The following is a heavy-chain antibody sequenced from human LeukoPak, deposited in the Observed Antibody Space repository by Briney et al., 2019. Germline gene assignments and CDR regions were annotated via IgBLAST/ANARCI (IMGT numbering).Heavy chain of an antibody. V-gene: IGHV3-30*18. D-gene: IGHD6-19*01. CDR3: AKPPGWYYYYYGMDV. CDR1: GFTFSSYG. J-gene: IGHJ6*04. CDR2: ISYDGSNK. Sequence: GRSLRLSCAASGFTFSSYGMHWVRQAPGKGLEWVAVISYDGSNKYYADSVKGRFTISRDNSKNTLYLQMNSLRAEDAAVYYCAKPPGWYYYYYGMDVWGKGTTVTVSS.